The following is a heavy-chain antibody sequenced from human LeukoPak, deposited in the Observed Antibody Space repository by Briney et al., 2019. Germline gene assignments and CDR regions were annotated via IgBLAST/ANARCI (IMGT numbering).Heavy chain of an antibody. J-gene: IGHJ4*02. CDR2: ISSSSSYI. Sequence: GGSLRLSCAASGFTFSSYSMNWVRQAPGKGLEWVSSISSSSSYIYYADSVKGRFTISRDNAKNSLYLQMNSLRAEDTAVYYCAKEKSGRYYYDSSGYYSGLDYWGQGTLVTVSS. CDR3: AKEKSGRYYYDSSGYYSGLDY. V-gene: IGHV3-21*01. D-gene: IGHD3-22*01. CDR1: GFTFSSYS.